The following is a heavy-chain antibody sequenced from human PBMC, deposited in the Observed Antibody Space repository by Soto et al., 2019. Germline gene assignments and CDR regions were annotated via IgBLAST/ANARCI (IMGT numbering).Heavy chain of an antibody. V-gene: IGHV5-51*01. CDR3: ARTAAAGKYYYGMDV. Sequence: EVQLVQSGAEVKKPGESLKISCKGSGYSFTSYWIGWARQMPGKGLEWMGIIYPGDSDTRYSPSFQGQVTISADNSISTAYLQWSSLKASDTAMYYCARTAAAGKYYYGMDVWGQGTTVTVSS. D-gene: IGHD6-13*01. CDR2: IYPGDSDT. J-gene: IGHJ6*02. CDR1: GYSFTSYW.